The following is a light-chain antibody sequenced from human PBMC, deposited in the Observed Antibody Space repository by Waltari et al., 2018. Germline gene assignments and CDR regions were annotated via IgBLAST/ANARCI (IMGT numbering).Light chain of an antibody. V-gene: IGKV3-15*01. CDR1: QSVDSH. CDR3: QHYENWPHT. J-gene: IGKJ4*01. Sequence: EIVTTQSPATLSVSPGERATLSCRASQSVDSHVAWYKQEPGQAPRLLIYVAATRATDIPARFSGSGSGTEFTLTISSLQSEDSGVYYCQHYENWPHTFGGGTKVEIK. CDR2: VAA.